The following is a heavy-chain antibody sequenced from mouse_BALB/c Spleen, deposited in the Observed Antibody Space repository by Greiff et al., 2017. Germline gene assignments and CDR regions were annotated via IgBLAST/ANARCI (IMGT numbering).Heavy chain of an antibody. CDR3: TRDQGYGNYYPYYYAMDY. J-gene: IGHJ4*01. V-gene: IGHV5-6-4*01. CDR1: GFTFSSFG. Sequence: EVKLVESGGGLVQPGGSRKLSCAASGFTFSSFGMHWVRQAPEKGLEWVAYISSGGSYTYYPDSVKGRFTISRDNAKNTLYLQMSSLKSEDTAMYYCTRDQGYGNYYPYYYAMDYWGQGTSVTVSS. D-gene: IGHD2-1*01. CDR2: ISSGGSYT.